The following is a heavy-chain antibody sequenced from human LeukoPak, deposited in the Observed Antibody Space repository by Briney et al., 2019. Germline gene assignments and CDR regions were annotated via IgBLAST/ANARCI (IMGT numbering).Heavy chain of an antibody. J-gene: IGHJ4*02. Sequence: GGSLRLSCAASGFTVSSNYMTWVRQAPGKGLEWVSVIYSGGSTYYGDSVKGRFTISRDNSKNTLYLQMNSLRAEDTAVYYCARDRRYCSGSSCYAGVDYWGQGTLVTVSS. D-gene: IGHD2-15*01. CDR3: ARDRRYCSGSSCYAGVDY. CDR2: IYSGGST. V-gene: IGHV3-53*01. CDR1: GFTVSSNY.